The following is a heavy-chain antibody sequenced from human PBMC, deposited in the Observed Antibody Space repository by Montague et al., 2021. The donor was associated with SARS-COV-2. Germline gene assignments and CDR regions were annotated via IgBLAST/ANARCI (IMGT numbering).Heavy chain of an antibody. V-gene: IGHV2-5*01. CDR1: GFSLISDGVG. CDR2: XFWNDDK. J-gene: IGHJ4*02. CDR3: AHSPLLSSLGDFDS. D-gene: IGHD2/OR15-2a*01. Sequence: PALVKPTQTLTLTCTFSGFSLISDGVGVGWIRQPPGKALEWLALXFWNDDKRYNSSLKNRLTVTKDTSKNQVVLTMTNMDPLDTGTYYCAHSPLLSSLGDFDSWGQGTLVTVAS.